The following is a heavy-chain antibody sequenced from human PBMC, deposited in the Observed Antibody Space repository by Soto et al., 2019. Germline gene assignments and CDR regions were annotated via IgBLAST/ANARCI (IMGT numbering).Heavy chain of an antibody. V-gene: IGHV3-7*01. CDR2: IKQDGSEK. J-gene: IGHJ4*02. CDR3: ARGYSGYDWLWDNEDCSGGSCLYYFDY. Sequence: GGSLRLSCAASGFTFSSYWMSWVRQAPGKGLEWVANIKQDGSEKYYVDSVKGRFTISMDNAKNSLYLQMNSLRAEDTAVYYCARGYSGYDWLWDNEDCSGGSCLYYFDYWGQGTLVTVSS. CDR1: GFTFSSYW. D-gene: IGHD2-15*01.